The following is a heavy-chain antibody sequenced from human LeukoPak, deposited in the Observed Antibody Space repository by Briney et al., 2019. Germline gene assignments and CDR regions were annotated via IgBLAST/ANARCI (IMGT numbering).Heavy chain of an antibody. D-gene: IGHD2-15*01. CDR2: IYHSGST. CDR1: GGSISSSNW. CDR3: ARDWGGYSGFEFDY. Sequence: SETLSLTCAVSGGSISSSNWWSWVRQPPGKGLEWIGEIYHSGSTYYNPSLKSRVTISVDRSKNQFSLKLSSVTAADTAVYYCARDWGGYSGFEFDYWGQGTLVTVSS. V-gene: IGHV4-4*02. J-gene: IGHJ4*02.